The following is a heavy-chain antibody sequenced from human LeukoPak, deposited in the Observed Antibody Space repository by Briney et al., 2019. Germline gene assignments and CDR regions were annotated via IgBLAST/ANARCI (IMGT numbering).Heavy chain of an antibody. J-gene: IGHJ4*02. CDR2: ISGSGGST. CDR1: GITLSSYA. V-gene: IGHV3-23*01. D-gene: IGHD2-2*01. CDR3: AKEGNIVVVPAAPPDY. Sequence: PGGSLRLSCAVSGITLSSYAMSWVRQAPGKGLEWVSAISGSGGSTYYADSVKGRFTISRDNSKNTLYLQMNSLRAEDTAVYYCAKEGNIVVVPAAPPDYWGQGTLVTVSS.